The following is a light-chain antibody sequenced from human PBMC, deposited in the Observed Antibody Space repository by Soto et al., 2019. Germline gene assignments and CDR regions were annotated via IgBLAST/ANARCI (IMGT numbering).Light chain of an antibody. CDR1: SSYVGAYNH. V-gene: IGLV2-14*01. Sequence: QSVLTQPASVSGSPGQSITISCIGTSSYVGAYNHVSWYQQHPGKVPKVMIYGVTNRPSGVFNRFSGSKSGNTASLTISGLQAEDEAAYYCCSYTTSNTYVFGTGTKVTVL. CDR3: CSYTTSNTYV. CDR2: GVT. J-gene: IGLJ1*01.